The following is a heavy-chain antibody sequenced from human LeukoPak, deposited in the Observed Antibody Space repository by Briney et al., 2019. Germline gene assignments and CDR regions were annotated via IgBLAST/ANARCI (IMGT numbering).Heavy chain of an antibody. CDR1: GGSFSGYY. D-gene: IGHD3-10*01. CDR2: IYHSGST. J-gene: IGHJ4*02. CDR3: ARDLYSRRMDYYGSGSYFAY. V-gene: IGHV4-38-2*02. Sequence: SETLSLTCAVYGGSFSGYYWGWIRQPPGKGLEWIGSIYHSGSTDYNPSLKSRVTISVDTSKNQFSLKLRSVTAADTAIYYCARDLYSRRMDYYGSGSYFAYWGQGTLVTVSS.